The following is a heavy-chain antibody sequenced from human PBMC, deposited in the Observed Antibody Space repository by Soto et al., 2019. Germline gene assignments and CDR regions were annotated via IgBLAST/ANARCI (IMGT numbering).Heavy chain of an antibody. CDR3: AKFGRYYYYMDV. CDR1: GFTFSSYA. V-gene: IGHV3-23*01. Sequence: GGSLRLSCAASGFTFSSYAMSWVRQAPGKGLEWVSSISGSGGSTFYADSVKGRFTISRDNSKNTLYLQMNSLRVEDTAVYYCAKFGRYYYYMDVCGKGTTVTVSS. J-gene: IGHJ6*03. D-gene: IGHD3-16*01. CDR2: ISGSGGST.